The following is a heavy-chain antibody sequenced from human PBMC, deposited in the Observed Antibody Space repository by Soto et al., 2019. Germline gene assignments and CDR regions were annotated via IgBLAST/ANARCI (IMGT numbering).Heavy chain of an antibody. CDR3: ARRYCSSTSCYAFDY. V-gene: IGHV4-59*08. Sequence: SETLSLTCTVSGGSISSYYWSWIRQPPGKGLEWIGYIYYSGSTNYNPSLKSRVTISVDTSKNQFSLKLSSVTAADTAVYYCARRYCSSTSCYAFDYWGQGTLVTVSS. J-gene: IGHJ4*02. D-gene: IGHD2-2*01. CDR2: IYYSGST. CDR1: GGSISSYY.